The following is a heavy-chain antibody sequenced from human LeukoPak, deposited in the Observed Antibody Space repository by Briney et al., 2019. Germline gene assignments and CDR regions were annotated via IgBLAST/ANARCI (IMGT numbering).Heavy chain of an antibody. Sequence: GASVRVPCEASGYTFSDYYIHWVRQAPGQGLEWVGRILPKSGGTTYAQKFQGRVTVTRDTSIGTAYMELSRLTSDDTAVYYCARERGVGDSAFDYWGQGSLVTVSS. J-gene: IGHJ4*02. CDR1: GYTFSDYY. D-gene: IGHD2-8*01. V-gene: IGHV1-2*06. CDR3: ARERGVGDSAFDY. CDR2: ILPKSGGT.